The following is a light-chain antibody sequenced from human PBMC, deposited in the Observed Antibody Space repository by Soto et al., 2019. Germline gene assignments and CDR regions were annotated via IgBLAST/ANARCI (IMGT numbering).Light chain of an antibody. CDR3: QQYNNWPLT. V-gene: IGKV3-15*01. CDR1: QSVSSN. Sequence: EVVLTQSPATLSVSPGERATLSCRASQSVSSNLAWYQQKPGQAPRLLIYGASTRATGVPGTFSGSGSGTDFTLTISSLQSEDFAVYYCQQYNNWPLTFGGGTKVEIK. J-gene: IGKJ4*01. CDR2: GAS.